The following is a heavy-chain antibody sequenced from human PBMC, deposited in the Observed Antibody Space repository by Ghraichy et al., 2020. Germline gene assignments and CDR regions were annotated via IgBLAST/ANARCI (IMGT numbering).Heavy chain of an antibody. J-gene: IGHJ2*01. CDR3: ARDLTSIAAAGTLVRTNPVNWYFDL. CDR2: ISSSSSYI. V-gene: IGHV3-21*01. D-gene: IGHD6-13*01. Sequence: GGSLRLSCAASGFTFSSYSMNWVRQAPGKGLEWVSSISSSSSYIYYADSVKGRFTISRDNAKNSLYLQMNRLRAEDTAVYYCARDLTSIAAAGTLVRTNPVNWYFDLWGRGTLVTVSS. CDR1: GFTFSSYS.